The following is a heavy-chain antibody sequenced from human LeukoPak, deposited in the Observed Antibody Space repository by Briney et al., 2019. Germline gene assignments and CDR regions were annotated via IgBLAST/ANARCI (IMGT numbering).Heavy chain of an antibody. V-gene: IGHV3-21*01. Sequence: GSLRLSCAASGVTFRSYSMNWVGQAPGKGREWFSSIISISSYIYYADSLKGRFTITRDNAKNSLYLQMNSLRAEDTAVYYCARVRMVRGADAFDIWGQGTMVTVSS. CDR2: IISISSYI. D-gene: IGHD3-10*01. CDR1: GVTFRSYS. J-gene: IGHJ3*02. CDR3: ARVRMVRGADAFDI.